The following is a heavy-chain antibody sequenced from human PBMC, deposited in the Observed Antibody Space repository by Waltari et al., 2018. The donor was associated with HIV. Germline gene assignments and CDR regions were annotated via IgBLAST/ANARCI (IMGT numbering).Heavy chain of an antibody. J-gene: IGHJ3*01. Sequence: QLLVSGGGLVEPGGSLKLSCAASGFIFTAFAMDWVRQAPGKGLEWVSAIRGGGETFYADSVKGRFTIYRDNSKNTLYLQMNSLRADDAAVYYCVKDSGRAADVFDLWGQGTMVTVSS. CDR3: VKDSGRAADVFDL. D-gene: IGHD3-10*01. V-gene: IGHV3-23*01. CDR1: GFIFTAFA. CDR2: IRGGGET.